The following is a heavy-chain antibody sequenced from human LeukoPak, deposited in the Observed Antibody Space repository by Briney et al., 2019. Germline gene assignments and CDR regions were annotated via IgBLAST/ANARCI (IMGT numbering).Heavy chain of an antibody. CDR2: INDSGRA. CDR3: ARRWNYGRNYYIDV. D-gene: IGHD1-7*01. J-gene: IGHJ6*03. CDR1: GGSFSNYY. V-gene: IGHV4-34*01. Sequence: SETLSLTCAVYGGSFSNYYWSWIRQPPGKGREWIGEINDSGRANYNPSLMSRVTVSVDTSKNQFSLRLTSVTATDTAVYYCARRWNYGRNYYIDVWGNGATVSVSS.